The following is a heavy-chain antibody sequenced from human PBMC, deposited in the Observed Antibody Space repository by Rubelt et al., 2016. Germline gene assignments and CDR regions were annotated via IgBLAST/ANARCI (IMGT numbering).Heavy chain of an antibody. D-gene: IGHD6-19*01. J-gene: IGHJ6*02. V-gene: IGHV3-64D*06. CDR2: ISSNGGST. CDR3: VKDQGIRDSSSYYYGMDV. CDR1: GFTFSSYA. Sequence: EVQLVESGGGLVQPGGSLRLSCSASGFTFSSYAMHWVRQAPGKGLEYVSAISSNGGSTYYADSVKGRFTISRDNSKNTLYLQMSSLRAEDTAVYYCVKDQGIRDSSSYYYGMDVWGQGTTVTVSS.